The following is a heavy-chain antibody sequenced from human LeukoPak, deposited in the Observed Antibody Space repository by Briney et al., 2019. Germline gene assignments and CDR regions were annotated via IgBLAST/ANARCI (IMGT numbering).Heavy chain of an antibody. D-gene: IGHD6-13*01. J-gene: IGHJ5*02. Sequence: SETLSLTCTVSGGSISSGDYYWSWIRQHPGKGLEWIGYIYYSGSTSYNPSLKSRVTISVDTSKNQFSLKLSSVTAADTAVYYCARVGGIGAADWFDPWGQGTLVTVSS. CDR2: IYYSGST. CDR1: GGSISSGDYY. CDR3: ARVGGIGAADWFDP. V-gene: IGHV4-31*03.